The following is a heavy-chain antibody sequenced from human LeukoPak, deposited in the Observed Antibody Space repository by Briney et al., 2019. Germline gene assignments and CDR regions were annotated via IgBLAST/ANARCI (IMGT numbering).Heavy chain of an antibody. CDR2: ISAYNGNT. J-gene: IGHJ4*02. CDR3: AREPGYCSSTSCYGYFDY. Sequence: ASVKVSCKASGYTFTSYGISWVRQAPGQGLEWRGWISAYNGNTNYAQKLQGRVTMTTDTSTSTAYMELRSLRSDDTAVYYCAREPGYCSSTSCYGYFDYWGQGTLVTVSS. D-gene: IGHD2-2*03. V-gene: IGHV1-18*01. CDR1: GYTFTSYG.